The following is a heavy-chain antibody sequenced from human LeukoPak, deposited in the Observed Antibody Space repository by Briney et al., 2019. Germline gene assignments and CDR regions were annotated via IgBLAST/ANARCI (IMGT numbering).Heavy chain of an antibody. J-gene: IGHJ4*02. Sequence: PSETLSLTCTVSGGSISRSTYYWGWIRQPPGKGLEWIGSIYHGGTTYYNPSLKSRVTISVDTSKNQFSLKVSSVTAADTAVYYCARRGYYGSGRVPGLAFDYWGQGTLVTVSS. V-gene: IGHV4-39*01. CDR1: GGSISRSTYY. D-gene: IGHD3-10*01. CDR2: IYHGGTT. CDR3: ARRGYYGSGRVPGLAFDY.